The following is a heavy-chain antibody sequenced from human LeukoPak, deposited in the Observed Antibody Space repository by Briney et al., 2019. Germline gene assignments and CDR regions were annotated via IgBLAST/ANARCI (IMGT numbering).Heavy chain of an antibody. CDR3: APYSSSFHFDY. CDR2: NYYSGST. Sequence: SETLSLTCTVSGGSISSSSYYWGWIRQPPGKGLEWIGSNYYSGSTYYNPSLRSRVTISVDTSKNQFSLKLSSVTAADTAVYYCAPYSSSFHFDYWGQGTLVTVSS. CDR1: GGSISSSSYY. J-gene: IGHJ4*02. V-gene: IGHV4-39*07. D-gene: IGHD6-6*01.